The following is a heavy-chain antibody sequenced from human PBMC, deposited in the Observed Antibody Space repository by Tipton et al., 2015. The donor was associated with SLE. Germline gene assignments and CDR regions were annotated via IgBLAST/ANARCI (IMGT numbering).Heavy chain of an antibody. CDR3: ARVRVGDMDAFDI. CDR2: IYYSGST. D-gene: IGHD3-16*01. Sequence: LRLSCTVSGGSISSSSYYWGWIRQPPGKGLEWIGSIYYSGSTYYNPSLKSRVTISVDTSKNQFSLRLRSVTAADTAVFYCARVRVGDMDAFDIWGQGTMVTASS. CDR1: GGSISSSSYY. V-gene: IGHV4-39*07. J-gene: IGHJ3*02.